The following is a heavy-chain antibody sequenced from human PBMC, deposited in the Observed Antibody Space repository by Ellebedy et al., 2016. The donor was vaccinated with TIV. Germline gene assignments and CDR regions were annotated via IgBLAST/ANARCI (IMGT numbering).Heavy chain of an antibody. J-gene: IGHJ4*02. D-gene: IGHD3-16*01. CDR1: GYTFSNYV. CDR3: ARNLRGSKWNGVWGLGY. Sequence: AASVKVSCKASGYTFSNYVISWVRQAPGQGLAWMGWINPYSGNTKYVEQLQGRVTMTTDTSTSTAYMELRSLRSDDTAVYYCARNLRGSKWNGVWGLGYWGQGTLVTVSS. V-gene: IGHV1-18*01. CDR2: INPYSGNT.